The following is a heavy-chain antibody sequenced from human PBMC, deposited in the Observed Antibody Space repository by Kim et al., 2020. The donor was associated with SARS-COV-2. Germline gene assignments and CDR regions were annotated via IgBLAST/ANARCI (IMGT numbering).Heavy chain of an antibody. J-gene: IGHJ4*02. CDR2: ISYDGSNK. D-gene: IGHD2-2*01. CDR1: GFTFSSYA. Sequence: GGSLRLSCAASGFTFSSYAMHWVRQAPGKGLEWVAVISYDGSNKYYADSVKGRFTISRDNSKNTLYLQMNSLRAEDTAVYYGARGYCSSTSCYRLSDYWGQGTLVTVSS. CDR3: ARGYCSSTSCYRLSDY. V-gene: IGHV3-30*04.